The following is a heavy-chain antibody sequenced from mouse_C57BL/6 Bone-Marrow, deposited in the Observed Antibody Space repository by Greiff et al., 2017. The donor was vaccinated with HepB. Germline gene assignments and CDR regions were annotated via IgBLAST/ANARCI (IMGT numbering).Heavy chain of an antibody. Sequence: EVKLVESGGGLVKPGGSLKLSCAASGFTFSDYGMHWVRQAPEKGLEWVAYISSGSSTIYYADTVKGRFTISRDNAKNTLFLQMTSLRSEDTAMYYCARQGYYYGSSPRYFDVGGTGTTVTVSS. CDR3: ARQGYYYGSSPRYFDV. CDR1: GFTFSDYG. D-gene: IGHD1-1*01. J-gene: IGHJ1*03. V-gene: IGHV5-17*01. CDR2: ISSGSSTI.